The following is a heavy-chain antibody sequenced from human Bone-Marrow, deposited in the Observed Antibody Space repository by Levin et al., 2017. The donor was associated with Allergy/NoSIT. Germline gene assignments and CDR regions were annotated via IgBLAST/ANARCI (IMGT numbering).Heavy chain of an antibody. J-gene: IGHJ4*02. D-gene: IGHD1-26*01. Sequence: GESLKISCAASGFTFSDYAIHWVRQAPGKGLEWVAVIAYDGSKEYYRDSVRGRFTLSRDNSKNTVYLQMNSLRAEDTAVYYCTKSAVVGGSTPGPFDYWGQGTLVTVSS. CDR1: GFTFSDYA. V-gene: IGHV3-30*04. CDR2: IAYDGSKE. CDR3: TKSAVVGGSTPGPFDY.